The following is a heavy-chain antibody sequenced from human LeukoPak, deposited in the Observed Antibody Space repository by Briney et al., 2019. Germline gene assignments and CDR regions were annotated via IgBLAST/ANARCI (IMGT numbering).Heavy chain of an antibody. D-gene: IGHD2-15*01. CDR2: SSTYNGDT. CDR1: GYTFTTYG. CDR3: VTDEDETDIIPLDS. Sequence: ASVKVSCKASGYTFTTYGISWVRQAPGEGLEWIGWSSTYNGDTNYAQKLQGRVTLTTEPSTNTAYMELRSLRSDDTAVYYCVTDEDETDIIPLDSWGQGTLVTVSS. J-gene: IGHJ4*02. V-gene: IGHV1-18*01.